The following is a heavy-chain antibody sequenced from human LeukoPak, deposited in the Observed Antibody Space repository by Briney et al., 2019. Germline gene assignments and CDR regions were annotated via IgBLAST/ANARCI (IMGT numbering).Heavy chain of an antibody. CDR1: GFIFSNYA. CDR3: AKSEDTAILSSFDY. D-gene: IGHD5-18*01. V-gene: IGHV3-23*01. CDR2: ISASAGGT. Sequence: GGSLRLSCAASGFIFSNYAMNWVRQAPGKGLEWVSTISASAGGTYYADSVKGRFTISRDNSKNTLYLQMNSLRAEDTAVYYCAKSEDTAILSSFDYWGQGTLVTVSS. J-gene: IGHJ4*02.